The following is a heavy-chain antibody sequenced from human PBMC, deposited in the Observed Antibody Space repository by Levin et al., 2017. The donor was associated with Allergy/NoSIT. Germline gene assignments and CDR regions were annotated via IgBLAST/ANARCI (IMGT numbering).Heavy chain of an antibody. V-gene: IGHV3-13*01. CDR3: ARAYYASGSYWPIDY. Sequence: PGGSLRLSCAASGFTFSSYDMHWVRQVTGKGLEWVSTISPAGDTYYPGSVKGRFTISRDNAKNSFYLQMNSLRAGDTAVYYCARAYYASGSYWPIDYWGQGTLVTVSS. D-gene: IGHD3-10*01. J-gene: IGHJ4*02. CDR2: ISPAGDT. CDR1: GFTFSSYD.